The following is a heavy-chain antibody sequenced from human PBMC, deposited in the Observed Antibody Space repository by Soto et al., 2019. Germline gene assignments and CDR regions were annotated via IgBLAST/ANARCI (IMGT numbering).Heavy chain of an antibody. CDR1: GFTFSSYG. CDR3: TRSPRSITGTPTGGAQNDY. J-gene: IGHJ4*02. Sequence: GGSLRLSCAASGFTFSSYGMHWVRQAPGKGLEWVAVISYDGSNKYYADSVKGRFTISRDNAKSSLFLQMNSLRADDTAVYYCTRSPRSITGTPTGGAQNDYWGQGALVTVSS. D-gene: IGHD1-7*01. V-gene: IGHV3-30*03. CDR2: ISYDGSNK.